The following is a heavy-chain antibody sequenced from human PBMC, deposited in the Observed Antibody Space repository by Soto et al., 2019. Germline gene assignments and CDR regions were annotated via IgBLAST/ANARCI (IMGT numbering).Heavy chain of an antibody. CDR3: ARERQWDPLPY. V-gene: IGHV1-18*03. J-gene: IGHJ4*02. D-gene: IGHD1-26*01. CDR2: VSGYNRNT. CDR1: GYTFRNYG. Sequence: VQLVQSGAEVKKPGASVKVSCEAYGYTFRNYGITWVRQAPGQGLEWIGWVSGYNRNTNYAQKFEDRVTMTTDTSTSIAYLELRRLRIDDMAVYYCARERQWDPLPYWGPGTLLVVS.